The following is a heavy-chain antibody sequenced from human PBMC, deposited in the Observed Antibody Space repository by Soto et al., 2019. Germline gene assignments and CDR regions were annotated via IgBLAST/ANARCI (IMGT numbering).Heavy chain of an antibody. V-gene: IGHV1-58*01. Sequence: VASVKVSCKASGFTFTSSAVQWVRQARGQRLEWIGWIVVGSGNTNYAQKFQERVTITRDMSTSTAYMELSSLRSEDTAVYYCASEADISGWDDAFDIWGQGTMVTVSS. D-gene: IGHD6-19*01. J-gene: IGHJ3*02. CDR2: IVVGSGNT. CDR3: ASEADISGWDDAFDI. CDR1: GFTFTSSA.